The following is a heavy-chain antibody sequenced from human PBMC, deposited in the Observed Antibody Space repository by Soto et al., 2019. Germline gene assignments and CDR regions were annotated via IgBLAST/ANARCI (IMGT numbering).Heavy chain of an antibody. V-gene: IGHV5-51*01. J-gene: IGHJ5*02. CDR1: GSTFSRYW. CDR2: IYPADSDT. Sequence: PGESLKISCKTSGSTFSRYWIAWVRQTPGRGLEWMGIIYPADSDTRYSPSFQGQVTISADKSTSTAYLHWNSLKASDSATYYCARKDSSWYSNCFDPWGQGTLVTVSS. D-gene: IGHD6-13*01. CDR3: ARKDSSWYSNCFDP.